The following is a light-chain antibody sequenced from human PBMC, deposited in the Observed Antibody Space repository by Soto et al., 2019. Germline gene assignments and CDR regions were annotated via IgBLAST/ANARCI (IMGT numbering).Light chain of an antibody. CDR3: QQYGRTPLT. V-gene: IGKV3-20*01. Sequence: EIVLTQSPGTLSLSPGERVTLSCRASQSVSRNNLAWYHQKPGQAPRLLIYDASTRATGIPDRFSGSGSGADFTLTINRLEPEDFAVYFCQQYGRTPLTFGGGTKVDIK. J-gene: IGKJ4*01. CDR1: QSVSRNN. CDR2: DAS.